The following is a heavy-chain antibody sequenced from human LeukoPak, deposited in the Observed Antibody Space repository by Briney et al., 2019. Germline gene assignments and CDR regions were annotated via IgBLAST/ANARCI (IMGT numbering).Heavy chain of an antibody. CDR1: GGSISSSSYY. CDR3: ARGSIAVPGISAFDI. J-gene: IGHJ3*02. D-gene: IGHD6-19*01. V-gene: IGHV4-39*07. CDR2: IYYSGST. Sequence: PSETLSLTCTVSGGSISSSSYYWGWIRQPPGKGLEWIGSIYYSGSTSYNPSLKSRVAISVDTSKNHFSLKLSSVTAADTAVYYCARGSIAVPGISAFDIWGQGTMVTVSS.